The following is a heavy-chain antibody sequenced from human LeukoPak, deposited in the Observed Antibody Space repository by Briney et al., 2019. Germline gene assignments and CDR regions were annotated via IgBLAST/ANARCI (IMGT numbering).Heavy chain of an antibody. CDR3: ARDRVRGNSNPFFDY. V-gene: IGHV4-39*02. CDR1: GGSFSSSGYY. Sequence: SETLSLTCTVSGGSFSSSGYYWGWIRQPPGKGLQWIGNIYYSGSTYYNPSLKSRVTISVDTSNSQFSLKLSSVTAADTAVYYCARDRVRGNSNPFFDYWGQGTLVIVSS. J-gene: IGHJ4*02. D-gene: IGHD4-11*01. CDR2: IYYSGST.